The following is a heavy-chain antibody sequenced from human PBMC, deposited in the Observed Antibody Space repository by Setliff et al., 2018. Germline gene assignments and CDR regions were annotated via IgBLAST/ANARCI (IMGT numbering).Heavy chain of an antibody. CDR1: GASIRNNYY. CDR2: IF. CDR3: ARMSGFQYMDV. J-gene: IGHJ6*03. Sequence: SETLSLTCAVSGASIRNNYYWGWIRQSPGTGLEWIGSIFYYNPSLKSRVTMSVDTSKNQFSLNLTSVTAADTAVYYCARMSGFQYMDVWGKGTTVTVSS. V-gene: IGHV4-38-2*01. D-gene: IGHD3-3*01.